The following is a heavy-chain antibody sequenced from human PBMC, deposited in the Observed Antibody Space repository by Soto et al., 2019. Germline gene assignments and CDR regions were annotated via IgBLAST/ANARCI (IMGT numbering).Heavy chain of an antibody. CDR1: GFTFSSYG. J-gene: IGHJ6*02. CDR2: IWYDGSNK. Sequence: GGSLRLSCAASGFTFSSYGMHWVRQAPGKGLEWVAVIWYDGSNKYYADSVKGRFTISRDNSKNTLYLQMNSLRAEDTAVYYCARERGIAAAGSHYYYYGMDVWGQGTTVTVSS. D-gene: IGHD6-13*01. V-gene: IGHV3-33*01. CDR3: ARERGIAAAGSHYYYYGMDV.